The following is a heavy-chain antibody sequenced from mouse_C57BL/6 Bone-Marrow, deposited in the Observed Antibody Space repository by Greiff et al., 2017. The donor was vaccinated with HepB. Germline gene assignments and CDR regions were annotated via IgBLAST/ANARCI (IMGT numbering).Heavy chain of an antibody. CDR2: IYTRSGNT. CDR3: AGRRYLAWFAY. V-gene: IGHV1-81*01. J-gene: IGHJ3*01. Sequence: VQLQQSGAELARPGASVKLSCKASGYNFTSHGISWVRQRTGQGLEWVGDIYTRSGNTYYTDKFKGKATLSADKTNTTAYMELRSLISEDSAVYLCAGRRYLAWFAYWGQGPLVTVSA. CDR1: GYNFTSHG. D-gene: IGHD1-1*01.